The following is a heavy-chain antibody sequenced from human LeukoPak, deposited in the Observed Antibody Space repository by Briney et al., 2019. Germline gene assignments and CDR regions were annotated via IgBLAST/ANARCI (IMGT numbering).Heavy chain of an antibody. CDR2: IKGKADGGTI. CDR1: GFTFSDAW. CDR3: TTELAEGFDF. J-gene: IGHJ4*02. V-gene: IGHV3-15*01. D-gene: IGHD3-3*02. Sequence: GGSLRLSCAASGFTFSDAWMSWVRQAPGKGLEWVGRIKGKADGGTIDYPAHVRGRFTISRDDSKNTLYLEMNSLRTEDTAVFYCTTELAEGFDFWGRGTLVTVSS.